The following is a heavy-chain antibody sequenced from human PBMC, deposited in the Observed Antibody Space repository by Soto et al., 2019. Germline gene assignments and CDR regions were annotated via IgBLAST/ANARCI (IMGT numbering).Heavy chain of an antibody. V-gene: IGHV3-23*01. CDR2: VDGSGGDT. Sequence: GGSLRLSCAASGFTFSSHAMGWLRQAPGTGPEWVAFVDGSGGDTSYADSVKGRFTISRDNSDNSLYLHMNSLRAEDTGRYFCAKDTRYADYVRWFDSWGQGTLVTVSS. CDR3: AKDTRYADYVRWFDS. D-gene: IGHD4-17*01. J-gene: IGHJ5*01. CDR1: GFTFSSHA.